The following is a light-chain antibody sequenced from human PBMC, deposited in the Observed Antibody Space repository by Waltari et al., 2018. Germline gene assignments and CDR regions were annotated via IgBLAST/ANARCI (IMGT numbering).Light chain of an antibody. CDR2: AAS. CDR1: QTIRNY. CDR3: QETYTTLFT. Sequence: TCRASQTIRNYLNWYQQRQGKAPKLLISAASSLQSGVPSRFSGSGSGTDFALTISSLQPEDFASYHCQETYTTLFTFGPGTKVEIK. J-gene: IGKJ3*01. V-gene: IGKV1-39*01.